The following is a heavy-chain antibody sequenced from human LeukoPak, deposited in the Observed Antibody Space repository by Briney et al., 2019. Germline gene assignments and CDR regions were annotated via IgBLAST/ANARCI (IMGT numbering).Heavy chain of an antibody. Sequence: SETLSLTCDVSGGSISSYYWSWIRQPPGRGLEWIGYIYYSGSTNYNPSLKSRVTISVDTSKNQFSLKLSSVTAADTAVYYCARVSSSSFFDYWGQGTLVTVSS. CDR2: IYYSGST. D-gene: IGHD6-6*01. CDR1: GGSISSYY. CDR3: ARVSSSSFFDY. J-gene: IGHJ4*02. V-gene: IGHV4-59*01.